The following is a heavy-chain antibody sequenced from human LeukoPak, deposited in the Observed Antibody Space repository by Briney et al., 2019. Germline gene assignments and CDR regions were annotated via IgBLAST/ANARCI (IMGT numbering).Heavy chain of an antibody. CDR1: GFTFTNFW. D-gene: IGHD6-19*01. V-gene: IGHV3-74*01. CDR3: VRRLDLDY. CDR2: ISPDGTTT. J-gene: IGHJ4*02. Sequence: PGGSLRLTCTASGFTFTNFWMHWVRQAPGKGLLWVSRISPDGTTTDYAGSVKGRFTISRDIPKNMVYLQMDSLRAEDTAVYYCVRRLDLDYCGQATLVTVSS.